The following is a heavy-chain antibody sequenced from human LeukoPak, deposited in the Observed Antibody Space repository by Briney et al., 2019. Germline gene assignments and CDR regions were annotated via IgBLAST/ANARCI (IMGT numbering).Heavy chain of an antibody. Sequence: SVKVSCKASGGTFSSYAISWVRQAPGQGLEWMGGIIPIFGTANYAQKFQGRVTIAADESTSTAYMELSSLRSEDTAVYYCARAGTSFDSSGYYRLFDYWGQGTLVTVSS. V-gene: IGHV1-69*13. CDR3: ARAGTSFDSSGYYRLFDY. D-gene: IGHD3-22*01. J-gene: IGHJ4*02. CDR2: IIPIFGTA. CDR1: GGTFSSYA.